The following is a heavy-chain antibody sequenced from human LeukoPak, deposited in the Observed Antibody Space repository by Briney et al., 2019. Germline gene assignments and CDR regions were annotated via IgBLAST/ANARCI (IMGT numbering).Heavy chain of an antibody. CDR2: ISGSAGST. V-gene: IGHV3-23*01. Sequence: GGSLRLPCAPSEFRFSACAISGARRAPGGGLDWVSSISGSAGSTYYADSMKGRFTISRDNPKNTLHLEMNSLRAEDTAIYYCTKGMATIRRHIDSWGQGTLVTVSS. CDR3: TKGMATIRRHIDS. J-gene: IGHJ4*02. D-gene: IGHD5-24*01. CDR1: EFRFSACA.